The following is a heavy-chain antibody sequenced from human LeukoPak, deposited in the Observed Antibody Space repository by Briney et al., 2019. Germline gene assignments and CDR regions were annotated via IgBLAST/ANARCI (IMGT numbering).Heavy chain of an antibody. CDR3: ARERRYSSSWQEDDLLNWYFDL. CDR1: GGSISSGSYY. D-gene: IGHD6-13*01. CDR2: IYTSGST. V-gene: IGHV4-61*02. J-gene: IGHJ2*01. Sequence: PSQTLSLTCTVSGGSISSGSYYWSWIRQPAGKGLEWIGRIYTSGSTNYNPSLKSRVTISIDTSKNQFSLKLSSVTAADTAVYYCARERRYSSSWQEDDLLNWYFDLWGRGTLVTVSS.